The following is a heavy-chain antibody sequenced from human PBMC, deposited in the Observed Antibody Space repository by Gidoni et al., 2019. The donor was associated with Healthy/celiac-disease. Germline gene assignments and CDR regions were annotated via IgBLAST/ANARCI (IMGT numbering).Heavy chain of an antibody. D-gene: IGHD2-2*01. J-gene: IGHJ6*02. Sequence: HVQLQQWGAGLLKPSETLSLTCAVYGGSFSGSYWSWLRPPPGKGLEWIWEINHSVSTNYNPSLKRRVTISVDTSKNQFSLKLSSVTAADTAVYYCARVVPAAPFYGMDVWGQGTTVTVSS. CDR1: GGSFSGSY. CDR2: INHSVST. CDR3: ARVVPAAPFYGMDV. V-gene: IGHV4-34*01.